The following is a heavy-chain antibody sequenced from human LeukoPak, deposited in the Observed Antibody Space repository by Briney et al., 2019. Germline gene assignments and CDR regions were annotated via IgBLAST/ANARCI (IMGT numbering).Heavy chain of an antibody. Sequence: SVKVSCKASGGTFSSYAISWVRQAPGQGLEWMGGIIPIFGTANYAQKFRGRVTITADKSTSTAYMELSSPRSEDTAVYYCARTYYYDSSGYYSSLDYWGQGTLVTVSS. CDR3: ARTYYYDSSGYYSSLDY. CDR2: IIPIFGTA. V-gene: IGHV1-69*06. D-gene: IGHD3-22*01. CDR1: GGTFSSYA. J-gene: IGHJ4*02.